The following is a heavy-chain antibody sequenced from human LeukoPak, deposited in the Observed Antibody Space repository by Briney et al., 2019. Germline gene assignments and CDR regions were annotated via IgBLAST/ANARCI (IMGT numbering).Heavy chain of an antibody. V-gene: IGHV1-18*01. J-gene: IGHJ5*02. CDR1: GYTFTIYG. Sequence: ASVTVSYKASGYTFTIYGISWVRQAPGQGVEWMGWISAYNGNTNYAQKLQGRVTMTTDTSTSTAYMELRSLRSDDTAVYYCARFKCTNGVCYFGFDPWGQGTLVTVSS. CDR3: ARFKCTNGVCYFGFDP. CDR2: ISAYNGNT. D-gene: IGHD2-8*01.